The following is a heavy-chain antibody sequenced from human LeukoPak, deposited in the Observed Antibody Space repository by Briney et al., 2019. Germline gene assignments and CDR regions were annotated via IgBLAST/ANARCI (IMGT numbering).Heavy chain of an antibody. D-gene: IGHD3-22*01. J-gene: IGHJ4*02. V-gene: IGHV4-31*03. Sequence: SQTLSLTCTVSGASFSSGDQYWNWLRQSPGKGLEWIGSIHPSGMLYNNPSLESRVTISIDTSNNQFSLNLNSVTAADTAVYFCSRGLDSRKLGYWGQGTLVTVSS. CDR2: IHPSGML. CDR3: SRGLDSRKLGY. CDR1: GASFSSGDQY.